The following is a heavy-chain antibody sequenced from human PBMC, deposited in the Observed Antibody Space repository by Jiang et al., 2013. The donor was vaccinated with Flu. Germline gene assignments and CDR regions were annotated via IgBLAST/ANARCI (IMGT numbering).Heavy chain of an antibody. CDR1: GGTLSSYP. D-gene: IGHD3-3*01. CDR2: IIPMFGPA. J-gene: IGHJ5*02. CDR3: AKDSAGDLDP. Sequence: AEVKKPGSSVTVSCKASGGTLSSYPISWVRQAPGQGLEWMGGIIPMFGPANYAQKFQGRLTITADESTSTSYMELSSLTSEDTAIYYCAKDSAGDLDPWGQGTLVTVSS. V-gene: IGHV1-69*01.